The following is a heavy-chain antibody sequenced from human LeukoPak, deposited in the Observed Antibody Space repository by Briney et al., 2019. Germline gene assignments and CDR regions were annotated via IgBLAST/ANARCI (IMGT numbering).Heavy chain of an antibody. CDR2: IKQDGSEK. Sequence: GGSLRLSCAASGFTFSSYWMSWVRQAPGKGLEWVANIKQDGSEKYYVDSMKGRFTISRDNAKNSLYLQMNSLRAGDTAVYYCARADYDSSGYSYVHFDYWGQGTLVTVSS. CDR1: GFTFSSYW. J-gene: IGHJ4*02. D-gene: IGHD3-22*01. CDR3: ARADYDSSGYSYVHFDY. V-gene: IGHV3-7*01.